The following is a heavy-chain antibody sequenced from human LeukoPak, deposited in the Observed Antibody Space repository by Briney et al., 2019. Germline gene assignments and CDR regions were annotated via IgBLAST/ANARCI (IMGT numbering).Heavy chain of an antibody. J-gene: IGHJ3*02. D-gene: IGHD6-19*01. Sequence: GGSLRLSCAASGFTFSSYGMHWVRQAPGKGLEWVAVISYDGSNKYYADSVKGRFTISRDNSKNTLYLQMNSLRAEDTAVYYCAKGGYGQWLGFYAFDIWGQGTMVTVSS. CDR3: AKGGYGQWLGFYAFDI. CDR2: ISYDGSNK. CDR1: GFTFSSYG. V-gene: IGHV3-30*18.